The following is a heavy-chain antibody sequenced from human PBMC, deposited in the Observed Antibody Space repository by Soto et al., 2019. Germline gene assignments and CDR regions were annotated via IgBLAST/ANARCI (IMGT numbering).Heavy chain of an antibody. Sequence: GASVKVSCKASGYTFTSYAMHWVRQAPGQRLEWMGWINAGNGNTKYSQKFQGRVTITRDTSASTAYMELSSLRSEDTAVYYCARVRYCISTSCSGHYGMDVWGQGTTVTVSS. V-gene: IGHV1-3*01. CDR1: GYTFTSYA. J-gene: IGHJ6*02. D-gene: IGHD2-2*01. CDR2: INAGNGNT. CDR3: ARVRYCISTSCSGHYGMDV.